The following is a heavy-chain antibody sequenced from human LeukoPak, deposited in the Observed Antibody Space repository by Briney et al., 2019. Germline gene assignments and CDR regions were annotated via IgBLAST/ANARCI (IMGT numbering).Heavy chain of an antibody. CDR2: INPNSGGT. V-gene: IGHV1-2*02. D-gene: IGHD2-21*02. J-gene: IGHJ4*02. CDR3: ARGPIVVVTAIHPGGDY. Sequence: GASVKVSCEASGYTFTGYYMHWVRQAPGQGLEWMGWINPNSGGTNYAQKFQGRVTMTRDTSISTAYMELSRLRSDDTAVYYCARGPIVVVTAIHPGGDYWGQGTLVTVSS. CDR1: GYTFTGYY.